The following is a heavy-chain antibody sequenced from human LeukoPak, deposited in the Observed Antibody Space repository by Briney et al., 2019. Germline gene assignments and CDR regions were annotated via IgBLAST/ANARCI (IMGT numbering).Heavy chain of an antibody. D-gene: IGHD6-13*01. CDR1: GFTFSNAW. J-gene: IGHJ4*02. CDR3: TTDPSSGRIAAAGTPFY. CDR2: IKSKTDGGTT. V-gene: IGHV3-15*01. Sequence: GGSLRLSCAASGFTFSNAWMSWVRQAPGKGLEWVGRIKSKTDGGTTDYAAPVKGRFTISRDDSKNTLYLQMNSLKTEDTAVYYCTTDPSSGRIAAAGTPFYWGQGTLVTVSS.